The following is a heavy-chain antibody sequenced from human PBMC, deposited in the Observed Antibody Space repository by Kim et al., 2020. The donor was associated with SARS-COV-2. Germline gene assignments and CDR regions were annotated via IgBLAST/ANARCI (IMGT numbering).Heavy chain of an antibody. CDR3: AKDWAGGIAVAGYFDY. Sequence: SVKGRFPIPRDNSKNPLYLQMNSLRAEDTAVYYCAKDWAGGIAVAGYFDYWGQGTLVTVSS. D-gene: IGHD6-19*01. V-gene: IGHV3-23*01. J-gene: IGHJ4*02.